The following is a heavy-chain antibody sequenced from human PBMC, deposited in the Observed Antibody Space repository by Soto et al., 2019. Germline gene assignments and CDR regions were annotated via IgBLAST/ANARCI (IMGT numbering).Heavy chain of an antibody. D-gene: IGHD3-10*01. J-gene: IGHJ4*02. CDR3: AKTRHVPSSYYGSAHYYFDY. CDR1: GFTFSSYG. CDR2: ISYDGSNK. V-gene: IGHV3-30*18. Sequence: AGSLRLSCAASGFTFSSYGMHWVRQAPGKGLEWVAVISYDGSNKYYADSVKGRFTISRDNSKNTLYLQMNSLRAEDTAVYYCAKTRHVPSSYYGSAHYYFDYWGQGTLVTVSS.